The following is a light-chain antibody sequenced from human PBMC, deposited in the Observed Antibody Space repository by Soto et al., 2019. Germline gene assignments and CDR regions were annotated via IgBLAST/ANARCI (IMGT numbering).Light chain of an antibody. J-gene: IGKJ1*01. V-gene: IGKV1-5*01. Sequence: DIQMTQSPSTLSASVGDRGTITCRASQSISSWLAWYQQKPGKATKLMIYDASSLESGVPSRFSGSGSGTEFTITISSLQPDDFATYYCQQYNSYPWTFGQGTKVDIK. CDR1: QSISSW. CDR2: DAS. CDR3: QQYNSYPWT.